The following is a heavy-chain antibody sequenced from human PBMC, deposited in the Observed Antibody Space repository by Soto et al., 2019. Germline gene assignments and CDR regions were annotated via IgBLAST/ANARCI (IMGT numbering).Heavy chain of an antibody. CDR1: GYTFTSYG. D-gene: IGHD6-19*01. CDR2: ISAYNGNT. CDR3: ARDRSEHWLRLSYYYYGMDV. V-gene: IGHV1-18*01. Sequence: GASVKVSCKASGYTFTSYGISWVRQAPGQGLEWMGWISAYNGNTNYAQKLQGRVTMTTDTSTSTAYMELRSLRYDDTAVYYCARDRSEHWLRLSYYYYGMDVWGQGTTVTVSS. J-gene: IGHJ6*02.